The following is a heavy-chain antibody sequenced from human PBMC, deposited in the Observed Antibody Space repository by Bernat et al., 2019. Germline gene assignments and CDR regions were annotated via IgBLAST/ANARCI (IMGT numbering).Heavy chain of an antibody. J-gene: IGHJ4*02. D-gene: IGHD2-8*01. CDR2: INRKNDGGTT. V-gene: IGHV3-15*01. CDR1: GFSFSNAW. Sequence: EVQLVESGGGLVKPGGSLRLSCAASGFSFSNAWMSWVSQAPGKGLEWVGRINRKNDGGTTYYAAPVKGRITFSSEDAKSTLYLQMSSLKTEDTAVYYCTTGYCSNGVCYTYFDHWDQGTLVTVSS. CDR3: TTGYCSNGVCYTYFDH.